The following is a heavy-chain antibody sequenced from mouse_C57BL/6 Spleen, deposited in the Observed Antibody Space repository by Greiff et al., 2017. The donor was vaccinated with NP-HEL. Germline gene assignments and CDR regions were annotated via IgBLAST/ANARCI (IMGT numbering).Heavy chain of an antibody. CDR2: IYPGDGDT. V-gene: IGHV1-80*01. J-gene: IGHJ1*03. D-gene: IGHD1-1*01. CDR3: ARYGSSSDWYFDV. CDR1: GYAFSSYW. Sequence: VKLVESGAELVKPGASVKISCKASGYAFSSYWMNWVKQRPGKGLEWIGQIYPGDGDTNYNGKFKGKATLTADKSSSTAYMQLSSLTSEDSAVYFCARYGSSSDWYFDVWGTGTTVTVSS.